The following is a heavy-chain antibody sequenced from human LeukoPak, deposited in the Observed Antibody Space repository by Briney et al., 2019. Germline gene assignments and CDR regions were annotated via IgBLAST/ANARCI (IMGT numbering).Heavy chain of an antibody. CDR2: ISYDGSNK. V-gene: IGHV3-30*03. CDR3: ARDARREMTTILYFDY. J-gene: IGHJ4*02. Sequence: GSLRLSCAASGFTFSSYGMHWVRQAPGKGLEWVAVISYDGSNKYYADSVKGRFTISRDNSKNTLYLQMNSLRAEDTAVYYCARDARREMTTILYFDYWGQGTLVTVSS. CDR1: GFTFSSYG. D-gene: IGHD5-24*01.